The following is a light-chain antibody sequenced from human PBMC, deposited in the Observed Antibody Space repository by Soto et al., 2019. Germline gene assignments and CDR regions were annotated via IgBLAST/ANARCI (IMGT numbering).Light chain of an antibody. Sequence: DIQMTQSPSTLSASVGDRVTITCRASQGISDWLAWYQQKPGKAPKLLIYDASDLQTGVPSRFSGSGSGTEFTLTIRSLQPDDFATYYCQQYQSYSFTFGPGTKVDVQ. CDR1: QGISDW. J-gene: IGKJ3*01. CDR2: DAS. V-gene: IGKV1-5*01. CDR3: QQYQSYSFT.